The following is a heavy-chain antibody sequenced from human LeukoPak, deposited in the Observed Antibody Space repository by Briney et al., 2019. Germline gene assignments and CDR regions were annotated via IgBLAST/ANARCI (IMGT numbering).Heavy chain of an antibody. CDR3: ATDRLVYSGYDWDY. D-gene: IGHD5-12*01. J-gene: IGHJ4*02. Sequence: GGSLRLSCAASEFTFSSYAMSWVRQAPGKGLEWVSAISGSGGSTYYADSVKGRFTISRDNSKNTLYLQMNSLRAEDTAIYYCATDRLVYSGYDWDYWGQRTLVTVSS. CDR2: ISGSGGST. CDR1: EFTFSSYA. V-gene: IGHV3-23*01.